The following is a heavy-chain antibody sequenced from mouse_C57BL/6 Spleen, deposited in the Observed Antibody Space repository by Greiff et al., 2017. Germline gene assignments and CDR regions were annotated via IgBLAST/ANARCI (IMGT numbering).Heavy chain of an antibody. Sequence: QVQLQQPGAELVKPGASVKLSCKASGYTFTSYWMQWVKQRPGQGLEWIGEIDPSDSYTNYNQKFKGKATLTVDTSSSTAYMQLSSLTSEDSAVYYGARGTERWGQGTLVTVSA. J-gene: IGHJ3*02. V-gene: IGHV1-50*01. CDR2: IDPSDSYT. CDR3: ARGTER. D-gene: IGHD3-3*01. CDR1: GYTFTSYW.